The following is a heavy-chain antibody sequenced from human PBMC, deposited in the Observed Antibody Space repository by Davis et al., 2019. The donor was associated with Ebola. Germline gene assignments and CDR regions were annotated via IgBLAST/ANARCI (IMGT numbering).Heavy chain of an antibody. CDR1: GGTFSSYA. CDR3: ARASTMVRATNWFDP. CDR2: INAGNGNT. D-gene: IGHD3-10*01. J-gene: IGHJ5*02. Sequence: ASVKVSCKASGGTFSSYAISWVRQAPGQGLEWMGWINAGNGNTKYSQKFQGRVTITRDTSTSTAYMELRSLRSDDTAVYYCARASTMVRATNWFDPWGQGTLVTVSS. V-gene: IGHV1-18*01.